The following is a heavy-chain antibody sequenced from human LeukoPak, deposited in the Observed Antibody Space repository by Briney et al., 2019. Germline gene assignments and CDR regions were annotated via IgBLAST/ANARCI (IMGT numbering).Heavy chain of an antibody. J-gene: IGHJ6*02. D-gene: IGHD6-13*01. CDR2: IWYDGSNK. CDR3: ARAYSSSWSYYYYYGMDV. Sequence: QPGGSLRLSCAASGFTFSSYGMHWVRQAPGKGLEWVAVIWYDGSNKYYADSVKGRFTISRDNSKNTLYLQMNSLRAEDTAVYYCARAYSSSWSYYYYYGMDVWGQGTTVTVSS. V-gene: IGHV3-33*01. CDR1: GFTFSSYG.